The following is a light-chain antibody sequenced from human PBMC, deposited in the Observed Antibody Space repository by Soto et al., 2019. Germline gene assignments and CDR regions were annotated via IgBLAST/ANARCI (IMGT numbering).Light chain of an antibody. J-gene: IGLJ3*02. CDR2: DVT. V-gene: IGLV2-14*03. CDR1: SSDVGGYKY. CDR3: SSYTSNTTWV. Sequence: QSVLTQPASVSGSPGQSITISCTGTSSDVGGYKYVSWYQHHPGKAPKLLIYDVTNRPSGVSNRFSGSKSGNTASLTISGLQAEDEADYYCSSYTSNTTWVFGGGTQLTVL.